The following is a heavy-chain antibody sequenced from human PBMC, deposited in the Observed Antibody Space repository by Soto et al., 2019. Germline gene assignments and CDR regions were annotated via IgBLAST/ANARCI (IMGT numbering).Heavy chain of an antibody. CDR2: ISFDGSHK. Sequence: PDKGLDWVSFISFDGSHKYYADSVKGRCTISRDNSNNMLYLQMDSLTTEDTAVYYCAKDGSPRYCSRSSCHPAGAYWGQGTLVTVSS. J-gene: IGHJ4*02. V-gene: IGHV3-30*18. CDR3: AKDGSPRYCSRSSCHPAGAY. D-gene: IGHD2-15*01.